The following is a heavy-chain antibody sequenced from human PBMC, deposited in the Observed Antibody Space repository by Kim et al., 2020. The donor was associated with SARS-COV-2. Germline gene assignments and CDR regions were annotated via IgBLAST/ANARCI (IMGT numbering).Heavy chain of an antibody. CDR1: GFTVSSYC. D-gene: IGHD4-17*01. V-gene: IGHV3-53*01. Sequence: GGSLRLSCAASGFTVSSYCMSWVRQTPGKGLEWVSLIYPDGYPYYADSVKGRFTISRDTSESTLYLQMNSLRADDTAVYYCGRLEFGDDYWGQGTLVTVSS. J-gene: IGHJ4*02. CDR3: GRLEFGDDY. CDR2: IYPDGYP.